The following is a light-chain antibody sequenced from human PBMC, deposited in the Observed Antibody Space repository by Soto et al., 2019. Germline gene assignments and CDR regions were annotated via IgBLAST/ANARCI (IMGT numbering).Light chain of an antibody. CDR2: ATS. Sequence: EIVLTQSPGTLSLSPGETATLSCRASQTVNSDYLAWFQQRPGQAPRLLIFATSRRATDIPDRFSERGSGKDFALAIRRLEPDDFAVYYGHQFGYSPRTFRQGTKVEI. CDR1: QTVNSDY. CDR3: HQFGYSPRT. J-gene: IGKJ1*01. V-gene: IGKV3-20*01.